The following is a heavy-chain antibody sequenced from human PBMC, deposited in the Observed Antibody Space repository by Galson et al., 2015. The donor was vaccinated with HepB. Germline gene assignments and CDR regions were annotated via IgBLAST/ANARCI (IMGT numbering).Heavy chain of an antibody. CDR3: AREVSATGTVDI. Sequence: CAISGDSVSTNSAAWNWIRQSPSRGLGWLGRTYYRSKWYNGYAVSVKSRIVINADTSKNQFSLQLNSVTPEDTAVYYCAREVSATGTVDIWGQGTMITVSS. J-gene: IGHJ3*02. CDR2: TYYRSKWYN. CDR1: GDSVSTNSAA. D-gene: IGHD1-1*01. V-gene: IGHV6-1*01.